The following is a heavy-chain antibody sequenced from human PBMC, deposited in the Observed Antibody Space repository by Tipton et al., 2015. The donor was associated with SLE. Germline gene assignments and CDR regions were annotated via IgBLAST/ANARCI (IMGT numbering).Heavy chain of an antibody. CDR3: ARKGTGPFDY. Sequence: TLSLTCAVSGGSISSGGYSWSWIRQPPGKGLEWIGYIYHSGSTYYNPSLKSRVTISVDRSKNQFSLKLSSVTAADTAVYYCARKGTGPFDYWGQGTLVTVSS. J-gene: IGHJ4*02. CDR2: IYHSGST. D-gene: IGHD2-8*02. V-gene: IGHV4-30-2*01. CDR1: GGSISSGGYS.